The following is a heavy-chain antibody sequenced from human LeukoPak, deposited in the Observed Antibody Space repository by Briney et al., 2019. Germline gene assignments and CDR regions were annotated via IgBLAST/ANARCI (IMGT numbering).Heavy chain of an antibody. Sequence: PSETLSLTCTVSGGSISSYYWSWIRQPPGKGLEWIAYISDIGSINYNPSLKSRVTISLDTSKNQFSLKLSSVTAADTAVYYCARWLRNNYYYYYGMDVWGQGTTVTVSS. CDR2: ISDIGSI. V-gene: IGHV4-59*12. CDR3: ARWLRNNYYYYYGMDV. CDR1: GGSISSYY. J-gene: IGHJ6*02. D-gene: IGHD1-20*01.